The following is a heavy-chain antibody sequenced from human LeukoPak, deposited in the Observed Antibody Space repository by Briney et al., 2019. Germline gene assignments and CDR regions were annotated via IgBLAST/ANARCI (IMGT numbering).Heavy chain of an antibody. J-gene: IGHJ4*02. D-gene: IGHD4-17*01. CDR1: GFTFSSYS. V-gene: IGHV3-21*01. Sequence: GGSLRLSCAASGFTFSSYSMNWVRQAPGKGLEWVSSIGSSSSYIYYADSVKGRFTISRDNAKNSLYLQMNSLRAEDTAVYYCARDGPYYGDYSIEFDYWGQGSLVTVSS. CDR2: IGSSSSYI. CDR3: ARDGPYYGDYSIEFDY.